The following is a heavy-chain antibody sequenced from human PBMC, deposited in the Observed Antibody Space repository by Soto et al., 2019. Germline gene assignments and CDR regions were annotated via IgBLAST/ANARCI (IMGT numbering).Heavy chain of an antibody. J-gene: IGHJ5*02. V-gene: IGHV1-3*01. CDR1: GYTFTSYA. CDR3: ARSSGWYVWFDP. D-gene: IGHD6-13*01. CDR2: INAGNGNT. Sequence: ASVKVSCKASGYTFTSYAMHWVRQAPGQRLEWMGWINAGNGNTKYSQKFQGRVTITRDTSASTAYMELSSLRSEDTAVYYCARSSGWYVWFDPWAQGTLVTVSS.